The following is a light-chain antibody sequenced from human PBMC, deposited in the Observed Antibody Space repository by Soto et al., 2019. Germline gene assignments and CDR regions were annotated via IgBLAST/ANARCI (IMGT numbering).Light chain of an antibody. J-gene: IGLJ1*01. CDR3: SSYAGSNNSYV. Sequence: QSALTQPPSASGSPGQSVTISCTGTSSDAGGYNYVSWYQQHPGKAPKLIIYEVSKRPSGVPDRFSGSKSGNTASLTVSGLQAEDEADYYCSSYAGSNNSYVFGTGTKVTVL. CDR2: EVS. CDR1: SSDAGGYNY. V-gene: IGLV2-8*01.